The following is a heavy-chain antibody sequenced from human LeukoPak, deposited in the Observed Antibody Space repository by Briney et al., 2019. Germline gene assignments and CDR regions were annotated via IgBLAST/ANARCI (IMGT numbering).Heavy chain of an antibody. J-gene: IGHJ6*02. CDR2: ISYDGSNK. V-gene: IGHV3-30-3*01. D-gene: IGHD5-24*01. CDR3: ARDLGYNLLGFYYYGMDV. Sequence: PGGSLRLSCAASGFTFSSYAMHWVRQAPGKGLEWVAIISYDGSNKYYADSVKGRFTISRDNSKNTLYLQMNSLRAEDTAVYYCARDLGYNLLGFYYYGMDVWGQGTTVTVSS. CDR1: GFTFSSYA.